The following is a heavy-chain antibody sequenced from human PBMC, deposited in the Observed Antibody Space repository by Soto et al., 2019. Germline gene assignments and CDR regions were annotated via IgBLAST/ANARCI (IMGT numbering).Heavy chain of an antibody. J-gene: IGHJ4*02. CDR1: GYTFTSYY. D-gene: IGHD6-13*01. V-gene: IGHV1-46*01. Sequence: ASVKVSCKASGYTFTSYYMHWVRQAPGQGLEWMGIINPSGGSTSYAQKFQGRVTMTRDTSTSTVYMELSSLRSEDTAVYYCARTKNRIAAAVYYFDYWGQGTLVTSPQ. CDR3: ARTKNRIAAAVYYFDY. CDR2: INPSGGST.